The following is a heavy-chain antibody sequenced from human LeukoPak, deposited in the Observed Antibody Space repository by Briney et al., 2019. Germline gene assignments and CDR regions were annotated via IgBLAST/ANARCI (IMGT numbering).Heavy chain of an antibody. J-gene: IGHJ4*02. D-gene: IGHD4-23*01. Sequence: ASVKVSCKASGYTFTGYYMHWVRQAPGQGLEWMGWINPNSGGTNYAQKFQGRVTMTRDTSISTAYMELSRLRSDDTAVYYCATEGADGGENYFDYWGQGTLVTVSS. CDR2: INPNSGGT. CDR1: GYTFTGYY. V-gene: IGHV1-2*02. CDR3: ATEGADGGENYFDY.